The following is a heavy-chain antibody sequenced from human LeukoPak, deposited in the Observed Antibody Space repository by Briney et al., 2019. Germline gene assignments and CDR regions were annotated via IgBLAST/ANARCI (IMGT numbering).Heavy chain of an antibody. V-gene: IGHV1-18*01. Sequence: ASVKVSCKASSYIFTNYGISWVRQAPGQGLEWMGWISVYNGNTNYAQKFQGRVTMTTDTSTNTAYMELRSLRSDDTAVYYCARDFPYSGSFFDYWGQGTLVTVSS. CDR3: ARDFPYSGSFFDY. D-gene: IGHD1-26*01. CDR1: SYIFTNYG. J-gene: IGHJ4*02. CDR2: ISVYNGNT.